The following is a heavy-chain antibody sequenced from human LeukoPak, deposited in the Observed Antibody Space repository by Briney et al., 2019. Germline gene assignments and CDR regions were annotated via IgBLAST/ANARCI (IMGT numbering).Heavy chain of an antibody. V-gene: IGHV3-53*01. D-gene: IGHD1-26*01. J-gene: IGHJ3*02. Sequence: PGGSLRLSCAASGFTVTDTYVTWVRQAPGKGLEWVSVLYGGGSTYYADSVQGRFSISRDNSKNTLHLQMNSLRAEDTAVYYCAKAEVGAPHRAFDIWGQGTMVTVSS. CDR1: GFTVTDTY. CDR2: LYGGGST. CDR3: AKAEVGAPHRAFDI.